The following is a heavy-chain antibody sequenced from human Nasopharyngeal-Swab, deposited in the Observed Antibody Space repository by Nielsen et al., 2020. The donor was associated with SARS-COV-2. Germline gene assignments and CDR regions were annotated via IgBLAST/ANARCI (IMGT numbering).Heavy chain of an antibody. CDR2: INHSGST. J-gene: IGHJ4*02. CDR1: GGSFSGYY. D-gene: IGHD6-13*01. CDR3: ARGGVAAAGTDY. Sequence: SETLSLTCAVYGGSFSGYYWSWIRQSPGKGLEWIGEINHSGSTNYNPSLKSRVTISVDTSKNQFSLKLSSVTAADTAVYYCARGGVAAAGTDYWGQGTLVTVSS. V-gene: IGHV4-34*01.